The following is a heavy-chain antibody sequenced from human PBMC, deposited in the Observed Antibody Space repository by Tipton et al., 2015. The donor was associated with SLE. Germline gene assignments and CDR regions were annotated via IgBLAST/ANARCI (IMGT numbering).Heavy chain of an antibody. V-gene: IGHV4-39*07. CDR3: AAVTGVKFDF. Sequence: TLSLTCTVSGGSISSSSYYWGWIRQPPGKGLEWIGNIYYRGNTYYNPSLRSRVTLSVDTSKKQFSLRLSSVTAADTAVYYCAAVTGVKFDFWGQGALVTVSS. CDR1: GGSISSSSYY. D-gene: IGHD6-19*01. CDR2: IYYRGNT. J-gene: IGHJ4*02.